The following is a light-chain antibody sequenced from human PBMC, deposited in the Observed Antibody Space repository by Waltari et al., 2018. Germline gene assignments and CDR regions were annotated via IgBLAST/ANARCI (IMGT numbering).Light chain of an antibody. CDR2: WAS. J-gene: IGKJ2*01. Sequence: DIVLTQSPDSLSVSLGERATITCKSSQNFFFSSKNKSYLTWYQHKAGQPPKLLIYWASTGDSGVPDRFSASGSGKNSPLSISSLRADDGAVYYGHQDNIAPFTFGQGTKLQI. CDR1: QNFFFSSKNKSY. CDR3: HQDNIAPFT. V-gene: IGKV4-1*01.